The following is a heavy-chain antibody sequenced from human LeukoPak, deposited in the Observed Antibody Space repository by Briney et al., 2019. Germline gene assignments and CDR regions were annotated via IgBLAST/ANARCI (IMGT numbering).Heavy chain of an antibody. J-gene: IGHJ6*02. CDR2: ISGSGGST. CDR3: ARRKWADIAAAGPKYFGMDV. Sequence: GGSLRLSCAASGFTFSSYAMSWVRQAPGKGLEWVSAISGSGGSTYYADSVKGRFTISRDNSKNTLYLQMNSLRVEDTAVYYCARRKWADIAAAGPKYFGMDVWGQGTTVTVSS. CDR1: GFTFSSYA. D-gene: IGHD6-13*01. V-gene: IGHV3-23*01.